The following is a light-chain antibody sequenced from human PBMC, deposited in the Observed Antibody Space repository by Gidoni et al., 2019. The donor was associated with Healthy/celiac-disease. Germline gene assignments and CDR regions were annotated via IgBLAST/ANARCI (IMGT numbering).Light chain of an antibody. J-gene: IGKJ2*01. V-gene: IGKV4-1*01. Sequence: DIVMPQSPDPLAVSLGERATIHCKSSQSGLYSSNNQNYLGCYQQKPGQPPKLLIYWSSTRESGVPDRFSGSGSGTDFTLTISSLQAEDVAVYYCQQYYSSPPTFGQGTKLEIK. CDR2: WSS. CDR3: QQYYSSPPT. CDR1: QSGLYSSNNQNY.